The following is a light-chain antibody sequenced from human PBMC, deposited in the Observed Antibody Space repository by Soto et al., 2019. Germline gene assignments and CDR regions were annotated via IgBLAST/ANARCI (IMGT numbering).Light chain of an antibody. Sequence: ELVMTQSPVTLSVSPGERATLYCKASQRISSNLAWYQQKPGQPPRLLIYGASTRATGTPARFSGSGSGTEFTLTISGLQSEDFALYYCQQYNIWPPYSFGQGTKVDIK. CDR3: QQYNIWPPYS. J-gene: IGKJ2*03. CDR2: GAS. V-gene: IGKV3-15*01. CDR1: QRISSN.